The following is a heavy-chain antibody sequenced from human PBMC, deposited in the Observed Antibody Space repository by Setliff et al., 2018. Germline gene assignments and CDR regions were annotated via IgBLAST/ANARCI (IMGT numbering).Heavy chain of an antibody. V-gene: IGHV1-69*05. Sequence: ASVKVSCKASGGTFSNIGISWVRQAPGQGLEWMGGIIPLFGTTNYAQRFQGRVTITTDESTSTAYMELSSLRSEDTAVYYCARERGDIVTTTSYYYYLDVWGKGTTVTVSS. D-gene: IGHD5-12*01. CDR1: GGTFSNIG. CDR2: IIPLFGTT. CDR3: ARERGDIVTTTSYYYYLDV. J-gene: IGHJ6*03.